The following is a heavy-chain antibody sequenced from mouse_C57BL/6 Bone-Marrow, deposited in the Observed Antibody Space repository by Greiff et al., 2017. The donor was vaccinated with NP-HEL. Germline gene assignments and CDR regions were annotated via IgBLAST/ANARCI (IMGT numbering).Heavy chain of an antibody. D-gene: IGHD2-2*01. V-gene: IGHV1-19*01. CDR2: INPYNGGT. Sequence: VQLQQSGPVLVKPGASVKMSCKASGYTFTDYYMNWVKQSHGKSLEWIGVINPYNGGTSYNQKFKGKATLTVDKSSSTAYMELNSLTSEDSAVYYCARLDGYDGFAYWGQGTLVTVSA. CDR3: ARLDGYDGFAY. CDR1: GYTFTDYY. J-gene: IGHJ3*01.